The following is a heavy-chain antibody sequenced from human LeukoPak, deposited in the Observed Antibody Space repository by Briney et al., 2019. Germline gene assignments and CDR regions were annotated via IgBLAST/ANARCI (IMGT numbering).Heavy chain of an antibody. V-gene: IGHV1-46*01. D-gene: IGHD2-8*01. CDR3: ARGNGYSYYYYYMDV. Sequence: ASVKVSCKASGYTFTSYYIHWVRQAPGQGLEWMGIINPSGGSTTYAQKFQGRVTMTRDTSTSTVYMELSSLRSEDTAVYYCARGNGYSYYYYYMDVWGKGTTVTVSS. CDR1: GYTFTSYY. J-gene: IGHJ6*03. CDR2: INPSGGST.